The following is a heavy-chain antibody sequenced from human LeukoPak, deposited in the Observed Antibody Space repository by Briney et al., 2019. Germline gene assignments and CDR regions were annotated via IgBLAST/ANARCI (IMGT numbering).Heavy chain of an antibody. V-gene: IGHV3-23*01. CDR2: ISGSGGRT. CDR3: AKATGYLL. Sequence: PGGSLRLSCAASGFTFSSYGMSWVRQAPGKGLEWVSGISGSGGRTYYADSVKGRFTISGDNSKNTLYLQMNNLRAEDTAVYYCAKATGYLLWGQGTLVTVSS. CDR1: GFTFSSYG. J-gene: IGHJ4*02. D-gene: IGHD1-14*01.